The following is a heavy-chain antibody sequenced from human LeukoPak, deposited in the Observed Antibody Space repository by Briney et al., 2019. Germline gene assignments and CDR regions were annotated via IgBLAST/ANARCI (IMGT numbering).Heavy chain of an antibody. J-gene: IGHJ5*01. CDR3: ARFVDTAMVSDS. V-gene: IGHV4-59*08. CDR2: IYYSGST. Sequence: SETLSLTCTVSGGSISSYYWSWIRQPPGKGLEWIGYIYYSGSTNYNPSLKSRVTISVDTSKNQFSLKLSSVTAADTAVYYCARFVDTAMVSDSWGQGTLVTVSS. CDR1: GGSISSYY. D-gene: IGHD5-18*01.